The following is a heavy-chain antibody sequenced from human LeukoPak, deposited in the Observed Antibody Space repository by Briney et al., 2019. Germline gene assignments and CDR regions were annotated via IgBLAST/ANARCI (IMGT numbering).Heavy chain of an antibody. CDR3: ARDYVWGSPESDY. D-gene: IGHD7-27*01. V-gene: IGHV3-7*01. CDR1: GFSFNNYW. Sequence: GGSLRLSCVASGFSFNNYWMSWFRQAPGKGLEWVGNIKTDGGEKYYVDFVRGRFTISRDNAKNSLYLQMNSLRAEDTAVYYCARDYVWGSPESDYWGQGTLVTVSS. J-gene: IGHJ4*02. CDR2: IKTDGGEK.